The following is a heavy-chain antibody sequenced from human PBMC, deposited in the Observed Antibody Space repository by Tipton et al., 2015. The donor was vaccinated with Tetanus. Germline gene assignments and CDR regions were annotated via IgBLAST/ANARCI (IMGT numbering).Heavy chain of an antibody. V-gene: IGHV4-34*01. CDR1: GGSFSGYY. D-gene: IGHD5-18*01. Sequence: TLSLTCAVYGGSFSGYYWSWIRQPPGKGLEWIGEINHSGSTNYNPSLKSRVTISVDTSKNQFSLKLSSVTAADTAVYYCARVNPAMVWAYFDYWGQGTLVTVSS. CDR3: ARVNPAMVWAYFDY. CDR2: INHSGST. J-gene: IGHJ4*02.